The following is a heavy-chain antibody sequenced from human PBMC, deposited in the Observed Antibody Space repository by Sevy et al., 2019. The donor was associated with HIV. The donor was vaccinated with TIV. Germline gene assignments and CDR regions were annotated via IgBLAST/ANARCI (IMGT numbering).Heavy chain of an antibody. D-gene: IGHD3-10*01. V-gene: IGHV3-23*01. CDR3: AKVGTMVQGAAPFDY. Sequence: GGSLGLSCAASGFTFSSYAMTWFRQAPGKGREWVSAFRDSGDSTYYADSVKGRFTISRDNSKNTLYLQMNSLRAEDTAVYYCAKVGTMVQGAAPFDYWGQGTLVTVSS. CDR2: FRDSGDST. J-gene: IGHJ4*02. CDR1: GFTFSSYA.